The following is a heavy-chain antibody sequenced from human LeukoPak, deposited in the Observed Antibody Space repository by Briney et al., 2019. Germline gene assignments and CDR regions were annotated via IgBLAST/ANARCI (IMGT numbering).Heavy chain of an antibody. D-gene: IGHD3-22*01. CDR1: GFSVSNNY. CDR2: ISSDGGTSYDGST. J-gene: IGHJ4*02. Sequence: GGSLRLSCAASGFSVSNNYMSWVRQAPEKGLEGVAIISSDGGTSYDGSTDHADSVKGRFTVSRDNFKNTLFHQMNSLRAEDTAVYYCARRPRYSSGHYYDLWGQGTLVTVSS. CDR3: ARRPRYSSGHYYDL. V-gene: IGHV3-23*03.